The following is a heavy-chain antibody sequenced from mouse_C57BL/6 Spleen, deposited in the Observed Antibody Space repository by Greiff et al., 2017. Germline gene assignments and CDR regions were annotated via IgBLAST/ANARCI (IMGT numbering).Heavy chain of an antibody. CDR2: IRDGGSYT. D-gene: IGHD2-4*01. J-gene: IGHJ2*01. V-gene: IGHV5-4*01. CDR3: ARDYDYGGGFDY. Sequence: DVHLVESGGGLVKPGGSLKLSCAASGFTFSSYAMSWVRQTPEKRLEWVATIRDGGSYTYYPDNVKGRFTISRDNAKNNLYLQMSHLKSEDTAMYYCARDYDYGGGFDYWGQGTTLTVSS. CDR1: GFTFSSYA.